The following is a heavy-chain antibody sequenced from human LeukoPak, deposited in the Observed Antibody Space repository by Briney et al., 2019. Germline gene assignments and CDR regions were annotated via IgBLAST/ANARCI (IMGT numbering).Heavy chain of an antibody. CDR2: INPNSGVI. D-gene: IGHD6-6*01. V-gene: IGHV1-2*02. CDR3: ARRGRPTATIAAHP. Sequence: ASVKVSCKASGYTFTGHYLHWVRQAPGQGLEWMGWINPNSGVISYAQRFQGRVAVTRDTSIDTAYVELSMLRSDDTAVYYCARRGRPTATIAAHPWGQGTLVTVSS. CDR1: GYTFTGHY. J-gene: IGHJ4*02.